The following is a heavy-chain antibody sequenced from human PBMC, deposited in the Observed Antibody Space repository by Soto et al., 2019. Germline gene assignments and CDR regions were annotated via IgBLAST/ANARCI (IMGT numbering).Heavy chain of an antibody. CDR3: TTSGNPRLDDC. J-gene: IGHJ4*02. V-gene: IGHV3-15*07. Sequence: GGSLRLSCAASGFTFSNAWMNWVRQATGKGLEWVGRIKSKSDGGGATDYAAPVKSRFTISRDDSKNMLYLQMNSLKSEDTAVYYCTTSGNPRLDDCWGQGTLVTVSS. CDR1: GFTFSNAW. CDR2: IKSKSDGGGAT.